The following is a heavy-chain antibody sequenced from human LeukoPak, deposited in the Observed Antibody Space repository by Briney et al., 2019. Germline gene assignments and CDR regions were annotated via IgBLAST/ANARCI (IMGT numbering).Heavy chain of an antibody. J-gene: IGHJ4*02. CDR1: GFTFSNAW. CDR3: TTGVYKWIDLGS. Sequence: GESLRLSCAASGFTFSNAWMTWVRQAPGKGLEWVGRIKSKTDGGTTDCAAPVKGRFTISRDDSKNTLYLQMNSLKTEDTAVYYCTTGVYKWIDLGSWGQGALVTVSS. V-gene: IGHV3-15*01. CDR2: IKSKTDGGTT. D-gene: IGHD1-1*01.